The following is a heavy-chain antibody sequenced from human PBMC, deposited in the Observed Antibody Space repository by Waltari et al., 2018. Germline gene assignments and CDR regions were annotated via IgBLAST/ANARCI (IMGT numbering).Heavy chain of an antibody. D-gene: IGHD6-13*01. V-gene: IGHV4-4*02. J-gene: IGHJ5*02. Sequence: QVQLQESGPGLVKPSGTLSLTCAVSGGSISSSNWWSWVRQPPGKGLEWIGVIYHNGTTNYNPSLKSRVTISVDKSKNQFSLKLSSVTAADTAVYYCARGIAAARGGWFDPWGQGTLVTVSS. CDR3: ARGIAAARGGWFDP. CDR2: IYHNGTT. CDR1: GGSISSSNW.